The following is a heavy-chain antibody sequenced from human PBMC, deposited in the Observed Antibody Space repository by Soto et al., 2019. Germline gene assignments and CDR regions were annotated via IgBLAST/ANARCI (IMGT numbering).Heavy chain of an antibody. CDR1: GFTFSSYG. Sequence: GGSLRLSCAASGFTFSSYGMHWVRQAPGKGLEWVAVISYDGSNKYYADSVKGRFTISRDNSKNTLYLQMNSLRAEDTAVYYYAKEEGYSYGYYYYYGMDVWGQGTTVTVSS. J-gene: IGHJ6*02. V-gene: IGHV3-30*18. CDR3: AKEEGYSYGYYYYYGMDV. D-gene: IGHD5-18*01. CDR2: ISYDGSNK.